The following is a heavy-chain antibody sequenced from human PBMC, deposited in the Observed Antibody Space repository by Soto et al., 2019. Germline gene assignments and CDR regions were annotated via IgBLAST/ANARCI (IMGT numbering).Heavy chain of an antibody. CDR3: AKVRGGTYYSELDY. CDR2: ISGSGVST. Sequence: EVQVLESGGGLVQPGGSLRLSCAASGFTFSSYAMSWVRQAPGKGLEWVSTISGSGVSTSYADSVKGRFTISRDNSKNMLYLQVNSLRAEDTAVYFCAKVRGGTYYSELDYWGQGTLVTVSS. D-gene: IGHD1-26*01. V-gene: IGHV3-23*01. CDR1: GFTFSSYA. J-gene: IGHJ4*02.